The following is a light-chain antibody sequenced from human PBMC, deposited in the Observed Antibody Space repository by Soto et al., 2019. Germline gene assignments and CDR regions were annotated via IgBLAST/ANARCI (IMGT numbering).Light chain of an antibody. CDR1: QSVGSSY. CDR2: GAS. CDR3: QQYSSSPIT. Sequence: EIVLTQSPGTLSLSPGERSTLSCRASQSVGSSYLAWYQQKRDQAPRLLIYGASSRATGIPDRFSGSGSGTDFTLTISRLEPKDFAVYYCQQYSSSPITFGQGTRLEIK. V-gene: IGKV3-20*01. J-gene: IGKJ5*01.